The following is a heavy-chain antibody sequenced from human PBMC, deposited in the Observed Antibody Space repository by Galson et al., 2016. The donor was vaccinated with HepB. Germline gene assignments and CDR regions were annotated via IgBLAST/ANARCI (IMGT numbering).Heavy chain of an antibody. CDR1: GFTFSSYA. J-gene: IGHJ4*02. V-gene: IGHV3-23*01. Sequence: SLRLSCAASGFTFSSYAMNWVRQAPGKGLEWVSAILNSGASTSYADSVKGRFTISRDNSKSTVYLQMNNLRAEDTAVYYCTRSSPFNTGTFDFWGQGTLVTVSS. D-gene: IGHD1-26*01. CDR3: TRSSPFNTGTFDF. CDR2: ILNSGAST.